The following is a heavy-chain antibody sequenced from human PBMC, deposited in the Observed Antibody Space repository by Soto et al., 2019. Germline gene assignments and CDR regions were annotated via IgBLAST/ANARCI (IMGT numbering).Heavy chain of an antibody. D-gene: IGHD4-17*01. J-gene: IGHJ4*02. CDR3: ARAVLGTVPSYPDY. V-gene: IGHV4-31*03. Sequence: QVQLQESGPGLVKPSQTLSLTCTVSGGSISSGGYYWSWIRQHPGKGLEWIGYIYYSGSTYYNPSLKGRVTISVDTSENQFSLKLSSVTAADMAVYYCARAVLGTVPSYPDYWGQGTLVTVSS. CDR1: GGSISSGGYY. CDR2: IYYSGST.